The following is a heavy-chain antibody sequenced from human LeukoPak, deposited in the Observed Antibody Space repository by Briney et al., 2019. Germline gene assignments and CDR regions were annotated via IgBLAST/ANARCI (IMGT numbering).Heavy chain of an antibody. V-gene: IGHV1-69*06. J-gene: IGHJ5*02. D-gene: IGHD4-17*01. CDR3: ARDIDYTVTTEERWFDP. CDR2: IIPVFGTA. CDR1: GGTFSSYA. Sequence: ASVKVSCTASGGTFSSYAISWVQQAPGQGLEWMGGIIPVFGTANHAQKFQGRVTITADKSTSTAYMELSSLRSEDTAVYYCARDIDYTVTTEERWFDPWGQGTLVTVSS.